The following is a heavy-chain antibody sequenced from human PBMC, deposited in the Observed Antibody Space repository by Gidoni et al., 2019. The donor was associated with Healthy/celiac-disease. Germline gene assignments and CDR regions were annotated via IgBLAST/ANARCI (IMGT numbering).Heavy chain of an antibody. CDR1: GFPFSSYG. Sequence: QVQLVESVGGVVQPGRSLRLSCAASGFPFSSYGMHWVRQAPGKGLEWVEVISYDGSNKYYADSVKGRFTISRDNSKNTLYLQMNSLRAEDTAVYYCARNYYYDSSGPFDYWGQGTLVTVSS. V-gene: IGHV3-30*03. CDR2: ISYDGSNK. CDR3: ARNYYYDSSGPFDY. J-gene: IGHJ4*02. D-gene: IGHD3-22*01.